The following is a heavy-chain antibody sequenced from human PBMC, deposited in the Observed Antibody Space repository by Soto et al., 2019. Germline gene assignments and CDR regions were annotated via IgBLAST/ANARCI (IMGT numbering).Heavy chain of an antibody. CDR3: AKSRWGGDLRNYYYYYGMDV. D-gene: IGHD4-17*01. CDR1: GFTFSSYG. V-gene: IGHV3-30*18. CDR2: ISYDGSNK. Sequence: PGGSLRLSCAASGFTFSSYGMHWVRQAPGKGLEWVAVISYDGSNKYYADSVKGRFTISRDNSKNTLYLQMNSLRAEDTAVYYCAKSRWGGDLRNYYYYYGMDVWGQGTTVTVSS. J-gene: IGHJ6*02.